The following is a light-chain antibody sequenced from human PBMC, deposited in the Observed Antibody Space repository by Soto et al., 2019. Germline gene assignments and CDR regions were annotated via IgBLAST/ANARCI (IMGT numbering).Light chain of an antibody. CDR3: QHYNSYSEFT. Sequence: DIQMTQSPSTLSPSIGDRVTITCRASQSINTWLAWYQQKPGKAPKLLIYNASTLESGVPSRFSGSGSGTEFTLTIGCLQLDDFATNYCQHYNSYSEFTFGPGTKVDIK. J-gene: IGKJ3*01. CDR2: NAS. CDR1: QSINTW. V-gene: IGKV1-5*03.